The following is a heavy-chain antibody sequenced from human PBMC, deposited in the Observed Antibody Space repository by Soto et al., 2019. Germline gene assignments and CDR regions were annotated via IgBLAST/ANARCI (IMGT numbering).Heavy chain of an antibody. V-gene: IGHV4-59*01. D-gene: IGHD3-16*02. Sequence: SETLSLTCTVSGGSISSYYWSWIRQPPGKGLEWIGYIYYSGSTNYNPSLKSRVTISVDTSKNQFSLKLSSVTAADTAVYYCARDSGYDYVWGSYRSHLYYFDYWGQGTLVTVSS. CDR2: IYYSGST. CDR3: ARDSGYDYVWGSYRSHLYYFDY. J-gene: IGHJ4*02. CDR1: GGSISSYY.